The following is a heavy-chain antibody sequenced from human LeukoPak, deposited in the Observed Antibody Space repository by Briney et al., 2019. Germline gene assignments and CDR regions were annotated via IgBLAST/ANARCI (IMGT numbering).Heavy chain of an antibody. D-gene: IGHD3-3*01. V-gene: IGHV1-8*01. Sequence: ASVKVSCKASGYTFTSYDINWVRQATGQGLEWMGWMNPNSGNTGYAQKFQGRVTMTRNASISTAYMELSSLRSEDTAVYYCARGDFWSGYYQVFDYWGQGTLVTVSS. CDR1: GYTFTSYD. CDR3: ARGDFWSGYYQVFDY. J-gene: IGHJ4*02. CDR2: MNPNSGNT.